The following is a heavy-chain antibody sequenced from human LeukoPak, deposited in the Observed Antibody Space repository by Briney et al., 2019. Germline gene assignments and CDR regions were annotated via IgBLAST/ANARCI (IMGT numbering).Heavy chain of an antibody. CDR3: AKEGNVIYSYGLFDY. J-gene: IGHJ4*02. V-gene: IGHV3-23*01. CDR2: ISGSGGST. Sequence: PGGSLRLSCAASGFTFSSCAMSWVRQAPGKGLEWVSSISGSGGSTYYADSVKGLFTISRDNSKNTLYLQMNSLRAGDTAVYYCAKEGNVIYSYGLFDYWGQGTLVTVSS. D-gene: IGHD5-18*01. CDR1: GFTFSSCA.